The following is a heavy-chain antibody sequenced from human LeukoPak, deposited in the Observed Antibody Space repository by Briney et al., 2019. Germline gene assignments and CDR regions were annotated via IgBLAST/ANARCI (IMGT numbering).Heavy chain of an antibody. CDR3: AIGLYWFES. CDR1: GDSISNYY. Sequence: PSETLSLTCTVSGDSISNYYWNWLRQSPGKGLEWIGYIFYGGTTTYNPSFKSRVTISGDTSKKQFSLRLTSVTAADTAVYYCAIGLYWFESWGQGTLVTVSS. CDR2: IFYGGTT. V-gene: IGHV4-59*08. J-gene: IGHJ5*01.